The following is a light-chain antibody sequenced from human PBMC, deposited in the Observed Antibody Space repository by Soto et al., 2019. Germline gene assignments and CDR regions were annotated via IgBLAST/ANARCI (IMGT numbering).Light chain of an antibody. CDR3: QQRSNWPYLT. J-gene: IGKJ4*01. CDR2: GAS. V-gene: IGKV3-11*01. CDR1: QSVSSN. Sequence: EIMMTQSPPTLSVSPGERATLSCRASQSVSSNLAWYQQKPGQAPRLLIYGASTRAYGVPARFRGSGSGTNFTLTIASLEPDDFAVYYCQQRSNWPYLTFGGGTRV.